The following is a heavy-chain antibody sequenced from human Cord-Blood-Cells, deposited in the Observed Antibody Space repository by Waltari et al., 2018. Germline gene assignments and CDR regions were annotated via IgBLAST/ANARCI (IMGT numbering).Heavy chain of an antibody. D-gene: IGHD2-15*01. CDR1: GFTFSSYA. CDR3: AKDPPLDIVVVVAATNYFGY. CDR2: ISGSGGST. V-gene: IGHV3-23*01. Sequence: EVQLLESGGGLVQPGGSLRLSCAASGFTFSSYAMSWVRPAPGQGLEWVSAISGSGGSTYYADSVKGRFTISRDNSKNTLYLQMNSLRAEDTAVYYCAKDPPLDIVVVVAATNYFGYWGQGTLVTVSS. J-gene: IGHJ4*02.